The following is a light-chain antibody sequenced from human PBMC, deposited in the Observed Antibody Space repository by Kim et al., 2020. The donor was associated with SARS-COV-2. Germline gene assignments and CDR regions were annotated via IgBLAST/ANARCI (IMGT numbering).Light chain of an antibody. CDR3: QQYGSPLLT. CDR2: DAS. CDR1: QSVSSSD. J-gene: IGKJ4*01. V-gene: IGKV3-20*01. Sequence: SPGERATLSCRASQSVSSSDLAWCQQKPGQAPRLLIFDASSRAAGIPDEFSGSGSGTDFTLTISRLEPDDFAVYYCQQYGSPLLTFGGGTKVDIK.